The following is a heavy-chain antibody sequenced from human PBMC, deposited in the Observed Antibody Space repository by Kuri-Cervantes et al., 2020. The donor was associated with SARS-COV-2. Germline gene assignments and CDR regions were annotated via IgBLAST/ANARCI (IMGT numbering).Heavy chain of an antibody. D-gene: IGHD4-17*01. V-gene: IGHV3-49*03. J-gene: IGHJ4*02. CDR3: TREDDYIDLELRLDY. Sequence: LKNSVIGSGFTFGDYAMGWFSQAPGKGLEWVGFIRSKAHGGTTEYAASVKGRFTISRDDSKSNASLQMNSLKTEDTAVYYCTREDDYIDLELRLDYWGQETLVTVSS. CDR2: IRSKAHGGTT. CDR1: GFTFGDYA.